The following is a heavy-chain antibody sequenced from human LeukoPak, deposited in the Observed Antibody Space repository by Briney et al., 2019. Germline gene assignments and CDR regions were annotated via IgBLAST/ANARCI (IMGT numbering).Heavy chain of an antibody. J-gene: IGHJ4*02. Sequence: GGSLRLSCAASGFTFRTYGMHWVRQAPGKGLEWVAVIWYDGSNKYYADSVKGRFTISRANSKNTLYLQMNSLRAEDTAVYYCARLGSGLRYFDYWGQGTLVTVSS. CDR2: IWYDGSNK. D-gene: IGHD3-9*01. V-gene: IGHV3-33*01. CDR1: GFTFRTYG. CDR3: ARLGSGLRYFDY.